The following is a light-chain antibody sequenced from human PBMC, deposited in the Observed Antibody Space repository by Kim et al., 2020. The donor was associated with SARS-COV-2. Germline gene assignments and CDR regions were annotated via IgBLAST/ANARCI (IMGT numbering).Light chain of an antibody. CDR1: SSDVGCYNY. CDR3: CSYAGSYTWV. CDR2: DVS. J-gene: IGLJ3*02. Sequence: GLSVTIACTGTSSDVGCYNYGSCYQQHPGKAPKLLIYDVSKRPSGVPDRFSGSKYGNAASLTISGLQAEDEADYSCCSYAGSYTWVFGGGTQLTVL. V-gene: IGLV2-11*03.